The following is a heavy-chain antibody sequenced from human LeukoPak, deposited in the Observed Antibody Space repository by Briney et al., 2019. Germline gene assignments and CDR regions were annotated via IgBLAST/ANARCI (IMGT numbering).Heavy chain of an antibody. CDR3: AREYCGRTTCSGMDV. Sequence: GGSLRLSCAASGFTFSSYAIHWVRQAPGKGLEWVAVISYDATNEYYADSVKGRFTMSRDNPEKTVYMEMNSLRVEDTAVYYCAREYCGRTTCSGMDVWGQGTTIIVSS. CDR2: ISYDATNE. D-gene: IGHD2-2*01. V-gene: IGHV3-30-3*01. CDR1: GFTFSSYA. J-gene: IGHJ6*02.